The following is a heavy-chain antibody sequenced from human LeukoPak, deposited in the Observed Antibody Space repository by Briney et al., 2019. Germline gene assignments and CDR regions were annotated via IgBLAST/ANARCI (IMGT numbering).Heavy chain of an antibody. J-gene: IGHJ6*03. CDR2: INWNGGST. V-gene: IGHV3-20*04. CDR3: ARGYGDPLDYYYYMDV. D-gene: IGHD4-17*01. CDR1: GFTFDDYG. Sequence: GGSLRLSCAASGFTFDDYGMSWVRQAPGKGLEWVSGINWNGGSTGYADSVKGRFTISRDNAKNSLYLQMNSLRTEDTAVYYCARGYGDPLDYYYYMDVWGNGTTVTVSS.